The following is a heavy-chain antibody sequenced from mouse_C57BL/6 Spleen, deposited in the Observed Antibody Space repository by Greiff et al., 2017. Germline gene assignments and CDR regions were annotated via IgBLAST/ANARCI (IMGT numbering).Heavy chain of an antibody. V-gene: IGHV1-72*01. CDR2: IDPNSGGT. CDR3: ARVWDETGFDY. CDR1: GYTFTSYW. J-gene: IGHJ2*01. D-gene: IGHD4-1*01. Sequence: QVQLKQSGAELVKPGASVKLSCKASGYTFTSYWMHWVKQRPGRGLEWIGRIDPNSGGTKYNEKFKSKATLTVDKPSSTAYMQLSSRTSEDAAVYDCARVWDETGFDYWGQGTTLTVSS.